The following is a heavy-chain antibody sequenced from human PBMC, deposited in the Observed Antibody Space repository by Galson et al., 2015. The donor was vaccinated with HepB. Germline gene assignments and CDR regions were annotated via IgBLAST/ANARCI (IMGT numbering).Heavy chain of an antibody. CDR1: GFTFSDHY. V-gene: IGHV3-72*01. D-gene: IGHD3-22*01. J-gene: IGHJ4*02. CDR2: IRNRANSHTT. CDR3: TTTYYYDIPIYYLDY. Sequence: SLRLSCAASGFTFSDHYMDWVRQAPGKGLEWVGRIRNRANSHTTEYAASVKGRFTITRDDSKNSLYLKIDNLKTEDTAVYYCTTTYYYDIPIYYLDYWGQGTLVTVSS.